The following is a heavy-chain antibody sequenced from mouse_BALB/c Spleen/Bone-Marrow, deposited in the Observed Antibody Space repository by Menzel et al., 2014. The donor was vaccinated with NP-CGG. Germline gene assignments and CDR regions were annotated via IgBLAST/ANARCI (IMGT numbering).Heavy chain of an antibody. D-gene: IGHD3-1*01. J-gene: IGHJ2*01. CDR1: GSTFXYYG. Sequence: EVKLQESGGGLVKPGGSLKLSCAASGSTFXYYGMSWVRQSPEKRLEWVAEISSGGSYTYYPDTVTGRFTISRDNAKNTLYLEMSSLRSEDTAMYYCARDSSGYFDYWGQGTTLTVSS. CDR3: ARDSSGYFDY. V-gene: IGHV5-9-4*01. CDR2: ISSGGSYT.